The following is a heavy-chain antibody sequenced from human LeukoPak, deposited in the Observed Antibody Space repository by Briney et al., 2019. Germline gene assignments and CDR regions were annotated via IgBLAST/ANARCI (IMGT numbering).Heavy chain of an antibody. D-gene: IGHD3-10*01. V-gene: IGHV4-59*08. Sequence: PSETLSLTCTVSGGSISSYYWSRIRQPPGKGLEWIGYIYYGGSTNYNPSLKSRVTISVDTSKNQFSLKLSSVTAADTAVYYCARLKGFEDGMDVWGQGTTVTVSS. CDR1: GGSISSYY. CDR2: IYYGGST. CDR3: ARLKGFEDGMDV. J-gene: IGHJ6*02.